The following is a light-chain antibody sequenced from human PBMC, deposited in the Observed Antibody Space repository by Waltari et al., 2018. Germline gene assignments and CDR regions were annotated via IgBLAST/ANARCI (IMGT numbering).Light chain of an antibody. V-gene: IGLV1-44*01. J-gene: IGLJ2*01. CDR2: RSG. CDR3: ATWDDSLNNRV. CDR1: RSNIGKHA. Sequence: QSVLTQPPSASGTPGQRVPIPCSGHRSNIGKHAVHWYQFLPGTAPNLLIYRSGQRPSGLPDRFSGPRSGTSASLAISGLQSEDEAAYYCATWDDSLNNRVFGGGTKLTVL.